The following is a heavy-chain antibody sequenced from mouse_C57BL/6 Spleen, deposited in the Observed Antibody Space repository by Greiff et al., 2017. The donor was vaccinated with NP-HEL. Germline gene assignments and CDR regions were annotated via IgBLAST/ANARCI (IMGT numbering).Heavy chain of an antibody. D-gene: IGHD4-1*01. V-gene: IGHV1-22*01. CDR2: INPNNGGT. J-gene: IGHJ3*01. CDR1: GYTFTDYN. Sequence: EVQLQQSGPELVKPGASVKMSCKASGYTFTDYNMHWVKQSHGKSLEWIGYINPNNGGTSYNQKFKGKATLTVNKSSSTAYMELRSLTSEDSAVYYCARPCLLPGTPWFAYWGQGTLVTVSA. CDR3: ARPCLLPGTPWFAY.